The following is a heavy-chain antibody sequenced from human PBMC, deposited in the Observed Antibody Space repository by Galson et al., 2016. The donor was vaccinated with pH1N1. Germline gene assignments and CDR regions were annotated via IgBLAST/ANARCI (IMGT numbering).Heavy chain of an antibody. V-gene: IGHV3-23*01. D-gene: IGHD2-21*02. CDR2: VSGSGGTT. CDR1: GFTFNNYA. J-gene: IGHJ4*02. CDR3: AKKMDSSDSKAYSLGGDHFDY. Sequence: SLRLSCAGSGFTFNNYAMSWVRQAPGKGLEWISAVSGSGGTTYSADSVKGRFTISRDNSKNTLYLQMNSLRAEDTAVYYCAKKMDSSDSKAYSLGGDHFDYWGQGTLVAVSS.